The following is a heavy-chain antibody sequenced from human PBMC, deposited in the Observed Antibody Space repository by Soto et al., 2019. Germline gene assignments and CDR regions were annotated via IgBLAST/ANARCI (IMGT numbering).Heavy chain of an antibody. V-gene: IGHV3-33*01. CDR1: GFTFRNYG. CDR2: IWFDGSEI. CDR3: ARYNSGHSDY. D-gene: IGHD1-26*01. J-gene: IGHJ4*02. Sequence: QVYLVQSGGGVVQPGRSLRLSCAASGFTFRNYGMHWVRQAPGRGLEWVAVIWFDGSEIYYADSVKGRFTISRDNSNSALFLHMDYLRAEDTAMYYCARYNSGHSDYWGQGTPVTVSS.